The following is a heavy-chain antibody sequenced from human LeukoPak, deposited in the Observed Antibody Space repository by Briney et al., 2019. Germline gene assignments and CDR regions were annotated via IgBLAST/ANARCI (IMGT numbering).Heavy chain of an antibody. V-gene: IGHV4-59*01. CDR3: ARNDRKDAYSHFDY. J-gene: IGHJ4*02. CDR1: GGSISSYY. CDR2: IYKSVSS. Sequence: SETLSLTCSVSGGSISSYYWGWIRQPPGKGLEWIGYIYKSVSSNFNPSLKSRATISLDAPRNQISLKLSSVTAADTAVYYCARNDRKDAYSHFDYWGQGTLVTVSS. D-gene: IGHD5-24*01.